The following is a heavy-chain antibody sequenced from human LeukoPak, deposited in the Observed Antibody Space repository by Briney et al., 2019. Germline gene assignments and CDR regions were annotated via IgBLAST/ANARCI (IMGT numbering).Heavy chain of an antibody. CDR2: LSGSGGST. CDR1: GFTFSSYA. J-gene: IGHJ5*02. V-gene: IGHV3-23*01. Sequence: GSLRISCAAPGFTFSSYAMSWVRQAPGKGLEWVSTLSGSGGSTYYADSVKGRFTISRDNSKNTLYLQMNSLRAEDTAVYYCAKGGMGWFDPWGQGTLVTVSS. CDR3: AKGGMGWFDP. D-gene: IGHD2-8*01.